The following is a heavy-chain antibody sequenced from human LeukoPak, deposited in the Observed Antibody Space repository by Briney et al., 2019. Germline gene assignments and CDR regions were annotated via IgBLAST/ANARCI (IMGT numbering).Heavy chain of an antibody. V-gene: IGHV3-23*01. D-gene: IGHD5-18*01. Sequence: RPGGSLRLSCAASGFTFSNYGLTWVRQAPGKGLEWVSTISGSGGSTYYADSVKGRFTISRDNSKNTLYLQMNSLRAEDTAVYYCAKASRFGYSYGPREYFYYMDVWGKGTTVTISS. J-gene: IGHJ6*03. CDR1: GFTFSNYG. CDR3: AKASRFGYSYGPREYFYYMDV. CDR2: ISGSGGST.